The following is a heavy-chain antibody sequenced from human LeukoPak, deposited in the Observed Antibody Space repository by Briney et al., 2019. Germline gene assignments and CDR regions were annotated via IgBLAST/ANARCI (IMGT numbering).Heavy chain of an antibody. D-gene: IGHD2-15*01. CDR3: ARDRGAGYCSGGSCYLGHYYGMDV. Sequence: GGSLRLSCAASGFTFSSYSMNWVRQAPGKGLEWVSSISSSSSYIYHADSVKGRFTISRDNAKNSLYLQMNSLRAEDTAVYYCARDRGAGYCSGGSCYLGHYYGMDVWGQGTTVTVSS. V-gene: IGHV3-21*01. CDR2: ISSSSSYI. J-gene: IGHJ6*02. CDR1: GFTFSSYS.